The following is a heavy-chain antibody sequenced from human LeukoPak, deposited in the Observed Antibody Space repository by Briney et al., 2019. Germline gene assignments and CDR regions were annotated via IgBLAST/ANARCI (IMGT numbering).Heavy chain of an antibody. D-gene: IGHD2-2*02. Sequence: PSETLSLTCAVYGGSFSGYYWSWIRQPPGKGLEWIGEINHSGSTNYNPSLKSRVTISVDTSKNQFSLKLSSVTAADTAVYYCARGGIVVVPAAIREGAFDIRGQGTMVTVSS. CDR2: INHSGST. V-gene: IGHV4-34*01. CDR3: ARGGIVVVPAAIREGAFDI. J-gene: IGHJ3*02. CDR1: GGSFSGYY.